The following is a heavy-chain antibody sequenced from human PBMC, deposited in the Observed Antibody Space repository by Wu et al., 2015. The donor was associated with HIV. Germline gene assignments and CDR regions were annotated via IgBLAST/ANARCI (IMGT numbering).Heavy chain of an antibody. J-gene: IGHJ4*02. CDR2: ISAHNGKT. V-gene: IGHV1-18*01. D-gene: IGHD3-16*01. Sequence: QVQLVQSGGEVKKPGASVKVACKTSGYSFTDYGIHWVRQAPGQGLEWMGWISAHNGKTKYEQKFQGRLTMTTETSTDTAYMELRRLTSGDTAVYFCARGHYYDTSSSHMYWGQGTQVTVSS. CDR3: ARGHYYDTSSSHMY. CDR1: GYSFTDYG.